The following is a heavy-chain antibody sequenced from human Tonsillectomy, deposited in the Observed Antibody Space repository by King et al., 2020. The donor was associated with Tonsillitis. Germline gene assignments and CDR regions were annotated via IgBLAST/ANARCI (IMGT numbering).Heavy chain of an antibody. J-gene: IGHJ4*02. V-gene: IGHV1-69*09. D-gene: IGHD6-19*01. Sequence: QLVQSGAEVKKPGSSVKVSCKASGGTFSSYAISWVRQAPGQGLEWMGRIIPILGIANYAQKFQGRVTITADKSTSTAYMELSSLRSEDTAVYYCARDGPAVPGIAVAGEGLWGQGTLVTVSS. CDR3: ARDGPAVPGIAVAGEGL. CDR2: IIPILGIA. CDR1: GGTFSSYA.